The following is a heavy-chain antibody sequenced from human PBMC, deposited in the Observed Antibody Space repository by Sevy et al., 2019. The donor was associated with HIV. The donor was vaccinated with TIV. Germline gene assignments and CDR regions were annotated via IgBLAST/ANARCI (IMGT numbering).Heavy chain of an antibody. Sequence: GGSLRLSCAASGFTFDDYGMSWVRQAPGKGLEWVSGINWNGGSISYADSVRGRFTISRDNAKNSLYLQMNSLRAEDTAFYYCARGGEVSSGFYYWWFDPWGQGTLVTVSS. J-gene: IGHJ5*02. D-gene: IGHD3-22*01. V-gene: IGHV3-20*04. CDR2: INWNGGSI. CDR1: GFTFDDYG. CDR3: ARGGEVSSGFYYWWFDP.